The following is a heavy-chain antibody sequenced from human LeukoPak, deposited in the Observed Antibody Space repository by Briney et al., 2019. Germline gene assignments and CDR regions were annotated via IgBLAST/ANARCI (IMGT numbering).Heavy chain of an antibody. D-gene: IGHD6-13*01. Sequence: SETLSLTCAVYGGSFSGYYWSWIRQPPGKGLEWIGEINHSGSTNYNPSLKSRVTISVETSKNQFSLKLRSVPAADTAVYYCARVYYSNSYDYWYFDLWGRGTLVTVSS. CDR2: INHSGST. CDR3: ARVYYSNSYDYWYFDL. J-gene: IGHJ2*01. V-gene: IGHV4-34*01. CDR1: GGSFSGYY.